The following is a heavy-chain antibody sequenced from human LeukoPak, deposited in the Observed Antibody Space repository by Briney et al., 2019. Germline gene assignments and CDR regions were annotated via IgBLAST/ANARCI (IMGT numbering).Heavy chain of an antibody. CDR2: ISGSGGST. CDR3: ATGGLTPLGY. D-gene: IGHD3-9*01. Sequence: GGALRLSCAASGFTVSSNYMSWVRQAPGKGLEWVAAISGSGGSTYYADSVKGRFTISRDNSKNTLYLQMNSLRAEDTAVYYCATGGLTPLGYWGQGTLVTVSS. J-gene: IGHJ4*02. V-gene: IGHV3-23*01. CDR1: GFTVSSNY.